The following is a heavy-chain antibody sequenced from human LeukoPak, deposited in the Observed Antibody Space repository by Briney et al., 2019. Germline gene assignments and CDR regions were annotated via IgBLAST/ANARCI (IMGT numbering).Heavy chain of an antibody. Sequence: SVKVSCKASGGTFSSYAISWVRQAPGQGLEWMGGIIPIFGTANYAQKFQGRVTITADESTSTAYMELSSLRSEDTAVYYCASREDCGGDCDAGIDYWGQGTLVTVSS. V-gene: IGHV1-69*01. CDR3: ASREDCGGDCDAGIDY. D-gene: IGHD2-21*01. CDR2: IIPIFGTA. CDR1: GGTFSSYA. J-gene: IGHJ4*02.